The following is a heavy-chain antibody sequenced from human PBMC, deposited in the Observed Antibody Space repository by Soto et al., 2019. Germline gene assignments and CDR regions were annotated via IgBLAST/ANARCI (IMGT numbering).Heavy chain of an antibody. D-gene: IGHD3-10*01. CDR1: GGSISRDY. V-gene: IGHV4-59*01. CDR2: ISYSGTS. CDR3: SKGFYSGCAYGLDV. J-gene: IGHJ6*02. Sequence: SETLSLTCTVSGGSISRDYGSWIRQPPGKGLEWIGHISYSGTSNSNPSLKSRVNISIDTSKNQFSLRLTSMTVADTAVYYCSKGFYSGCAYGLDVWGQVTPVTFSS.